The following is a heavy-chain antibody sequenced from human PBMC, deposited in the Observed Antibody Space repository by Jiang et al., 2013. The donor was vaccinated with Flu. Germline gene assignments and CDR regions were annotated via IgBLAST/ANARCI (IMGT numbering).Heavy chain of an antibody. J-gene: IGHJ3*02. CDR3: ARGRDQAFDI. CDR2: THYGSVHSY. V-gene: IGHV6-1*01. Sequence: SQTLSLTCAISGDSVSTTGAAWNWIRQSPSRGLEWLGGTHYGSVHSYDYAVSMKSRMTINPDTSKNQVSLQLNSVTPEDTAVYYCARGRDQAFDIWGQGTMVTVSS. CDR1: GDSVSTTGAA.